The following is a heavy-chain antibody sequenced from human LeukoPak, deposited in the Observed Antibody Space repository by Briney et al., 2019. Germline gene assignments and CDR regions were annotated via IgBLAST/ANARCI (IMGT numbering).Heavy chain of an antibody. CDR2: ISGSGGST. Sequence: GGSLRLSCAASGFTFSSYAMSWVRQAPGKGLEWVSAISGSGGSTYYADSVKGRFTISRDNSKITLYLQMNSLRAEDTAVYYCAKGDTYYYDSSGYFGWGQGTLVTVSS. CDR1: GFTFSSYA. V-gene: IGHV3-23*01. CDR3: AKGDTYYYDSSGYFG. J-gene: IGHJ4*02. D-gene: IGHD3-22*01.